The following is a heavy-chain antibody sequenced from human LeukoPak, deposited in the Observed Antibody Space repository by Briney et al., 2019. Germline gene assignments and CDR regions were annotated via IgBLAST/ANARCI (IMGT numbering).Heavy chain of an antibody. CDR1: GGSISSSSYY. Sequence: PSETLSLTCTVSGGSISSSSYYWGWIRQPPGKGLEWIGSNYYSGSTYYNPSLKSRVTISVDTSKNQFSLKLSSVTAADTAVYYCARHVAVAGFDYWGQGTLVTVSS. CDR2: NYYSGST. D-gene: IGHD6-19*01. J-gene: IGHJ4*02. CDR3: ARHVAVAGFDY. V-gene: IGHV4-39*01.